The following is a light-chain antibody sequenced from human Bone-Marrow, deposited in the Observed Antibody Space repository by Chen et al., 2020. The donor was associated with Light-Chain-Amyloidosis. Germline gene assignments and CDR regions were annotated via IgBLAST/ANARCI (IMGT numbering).Light chain of an antibody. CDR2: DES. CDR1: NIGSTS. J-gene: IGLJ3*02. Sequence: SYVLTQPSSVSVAPGQTATIACGGNNIGSTSLPWYQQTPGQAPLLVVYDESDRPSGIPERLSGSNSGNTATLTISRVEAGDEADYYCQVWDRSSDRPVFGGGTKLTVL. V-gene: IGLV3-21*02. CDR3: QVWDRSSDRPV.